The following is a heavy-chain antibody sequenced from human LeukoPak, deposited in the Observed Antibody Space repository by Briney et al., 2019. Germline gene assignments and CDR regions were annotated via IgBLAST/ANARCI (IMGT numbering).Heavy chain of an antibody. Sequence: GGSLRLSCAVSGFTVSSNYMSWVRQAPGKGLEWVSVIYTGGSTYYADSVKGRFTISRDNSKNTVYLQMNSLRVEDTAVYYCARGTHSSSDSWGQGTLVTVSS. CDR2: IYTGGST. J-gene: IGHJ4*02. D-gene: IGHD6-13*01. CDR1: GFTVSSNY. CDR3: ARGTHSSSDS. V-gene: IGHV3-66*01.